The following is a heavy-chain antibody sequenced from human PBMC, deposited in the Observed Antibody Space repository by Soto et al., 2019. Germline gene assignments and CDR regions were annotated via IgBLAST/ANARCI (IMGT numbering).Heavy chain of an antibody. CDR3: ARTRSFTLGFYYDGMDV. CDR1: GYGFASYW. V-gene: IGHV5-51*01. CDR2: IYPGDSDT. D-gene: IGHD6-6*01. Sequence: VESLKISCQGSGYGFASYWIGWVRQMPGKDLEWMGIIYPGDSDTRYSPSFQGQVTISADKSLRTAYLQWTSLKASDTALYYCARTRSFTLGFYYDGMDVWGQGTTVTVSS. J-gene: IGHJ6*02.